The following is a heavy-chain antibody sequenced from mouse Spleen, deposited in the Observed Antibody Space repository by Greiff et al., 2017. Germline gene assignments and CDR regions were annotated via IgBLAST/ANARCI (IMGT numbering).Heavy chain of an antibody. Sequence: VQLKESGPVLVKPGASVKMSCKASGYTFTDYYMNWVKQSHGKSLEWIGVINPYNGGTSYNQKFKGKATLTVDKSSSTAYMELNSLTSEDSAVYYCARLGGDYPSSNFDVWGAETTVTVSS. CDR1: GYTFTDYY. V-gene: IGHV1-19*01. CDR3: ARLGGDYPSSNFDV. D-gene: IGHD2-13*01. J-gene: IGHJ1*01. CDR2: INPYNGGT.